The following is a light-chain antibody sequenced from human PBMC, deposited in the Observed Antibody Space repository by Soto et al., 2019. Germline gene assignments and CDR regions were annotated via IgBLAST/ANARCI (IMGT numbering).Light chain of an antibody. CDR2: VAS. Sequence: EIVLTQSPGTLSLSPGERVTLSCRASQSVSSNYLAWYQQKPGQAPRLLIYVASNRATGIPDRFSGSGSGTDFSLTISRLEPEDFAVYYCQQYGGSPYTFGQGTKLEIK. CDR3: QQYGGSPYT. CDR1: QSVSSNY. J-gene: IGKJ2*01. V-gene: IGKV3-20*01.